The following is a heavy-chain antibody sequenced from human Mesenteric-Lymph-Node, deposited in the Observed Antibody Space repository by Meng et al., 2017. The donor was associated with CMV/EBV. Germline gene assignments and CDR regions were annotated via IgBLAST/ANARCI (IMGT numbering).Heavy chain of an antibody. Sequence: GESLKISCVASGFTFRDYAMTWVRPAPGKGLEWVGFIRSRGDGGTTKYAASVKGRFTISRDDSNSIASLQMSSLKTEDTAVYYCARWGTKGQQMLPYWGQGTLVTVSS. J-gene: IGHJ4*02. CDR2: IRSRGDGGTT. D-gene: IGHD3-16*01. CDR1: GFTFRDYA. CDR3: ARWGTKGQQMLPY. V-gene: IGHV3-49*04.